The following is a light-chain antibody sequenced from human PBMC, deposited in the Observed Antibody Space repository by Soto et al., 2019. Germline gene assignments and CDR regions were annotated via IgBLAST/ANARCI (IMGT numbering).Light chain of an antibody. CDR1: QSVTNNY. Sequence: EIVLTQSPGTLSLSPGERATLSCRASQSVTNNYLAWYQQKPGQAPRLLIYGASSRATGIPDRFRGSGYGKEFTLTISRLETEDFEVFYCKQYGGSPTSNFGQGNKVDIK. J-gene: IGKJ2*01. V-gene: IGKV3-20*01. CDR3: KQYGGSPTSN. CDR2: GAS.